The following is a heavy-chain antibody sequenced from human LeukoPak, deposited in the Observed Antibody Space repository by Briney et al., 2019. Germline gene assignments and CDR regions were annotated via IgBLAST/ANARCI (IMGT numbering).Heavy chain of an antibody. V-gene: IGHV4-34*01. CDR2: INHSGST. J-gene: IGHJ1*01. Sequence: PSETLSLTCAVYGGSFSGYYWSWIRQPPGKGLEWIGEINHSGSTNYNPSLKSRVTILVDTSKNQFSLKLSSVTAANTAVYYCARGHSPVTTKVSYFQHWGQGTLVTVSS. D-gene: IGHD4-17*01. CDR1: GGSFSGYY. CDR3: ARGHSPVTTKVSYFQH.